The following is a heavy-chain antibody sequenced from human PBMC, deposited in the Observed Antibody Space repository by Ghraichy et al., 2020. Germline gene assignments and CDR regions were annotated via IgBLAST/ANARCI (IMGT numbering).Heavy chain of an antibody. CDR2: IYYSGST. CDR3: ARGRYCSGGSCWFDP. J-gene: IGHJ5*02. V-gene: IGHV4-59*01. D-gene: IGHD2-15*01. CDR1: GGSISSNY. Sequence: SQTLSLTCIVSGGSISSNYWNWIRQPPEKGLEWIGYIYYSGSTNYNPSLKSRVTISVDTSKNQFSLKLSSLTAADTAVYYCARGRYCSGGSCWFDPWGQGTLVTVSS.